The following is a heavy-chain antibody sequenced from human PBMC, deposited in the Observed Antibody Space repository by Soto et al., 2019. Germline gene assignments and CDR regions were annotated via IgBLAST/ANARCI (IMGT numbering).Heavy chain of an antibody. D-gene: IGHD2-15*01. J-gene: IGHJ4*02. CDR3: ATGWTRSCSGGSCYLD. CDR2: IIPILGIA. V-gene: IGHV1-69*02. Sequence: ASVKVSCKASGGTFSSYTISWVRQAPGQGLEWMGRIIPILGIANYAQKFQGRVTITADKSTSTAYMELSSLRSEDTAVYYCATGWTRSCSGGSCYLDWGQGTLVTVSS. CDR1: GGTFSSYT.